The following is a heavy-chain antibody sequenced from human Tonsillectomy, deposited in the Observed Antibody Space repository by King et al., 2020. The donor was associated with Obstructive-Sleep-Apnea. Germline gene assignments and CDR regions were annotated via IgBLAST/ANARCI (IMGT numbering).Heavy chain of an antibody. Sequence: HVQLVESGGGVVQPGRSLRLSCAASGFTFSSYGMHWVRQAPGKGLEWVAVISYDGSRKYYADSVKGRLPISRDNSKNTLYLQMNSPRPEDTAVFYCAKEMIAAAATGGMDVWGQGTTVTVSS. D-gene: IGHD6-13*01. CDR3: AKEMIAAAATGGMDV. V-gene: IGHV3-30*18. CDR1: GFTFSSYG. J-gene: IGHJ6*02. CDR2: ISYDGSRK.